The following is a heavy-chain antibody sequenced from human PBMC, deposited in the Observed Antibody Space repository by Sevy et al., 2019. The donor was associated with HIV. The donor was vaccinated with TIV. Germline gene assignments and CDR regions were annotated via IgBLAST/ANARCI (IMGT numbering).Heavy chain of an antibody. D-gene: IGHD6-19*01. Sequence: GGSLRLSCAASGFTFSSYWMSWVRQAPGNGLEWVANIKQDGSEKYYVDSVKGRFTISRDNTKNSLYLQMNSLRAEDTAVYYCARESLAVAGWARRVFDIWGQGTMVTVSS. V-gene: IGHV3-7*03. J-gene: IGHJ3*02. CDR1: GFTFSSYW. CDR2: IKQDGSEK. CDR3: ARESLAVAGWARRVFDI.